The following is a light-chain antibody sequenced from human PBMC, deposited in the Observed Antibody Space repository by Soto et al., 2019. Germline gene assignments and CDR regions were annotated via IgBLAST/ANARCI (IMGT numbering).Light chain of an antibody. V-gene: IGLV2-23*02. CDR1: SSDVGSYNL. Sequence: QSALTQPASVSGSPGQSITISCTGTSSDVGSYNLVSWYQQHPGKAPKLMIYEVSKRPSGVSNRFSGSKSGNTASLTISGLQAEDEGDYYCCSYAGSSTSVVFGGGTKLTFL. CDR3: CSYAGSSTSVV. J-gene: IGLJ2*01. CDR2: EVS.